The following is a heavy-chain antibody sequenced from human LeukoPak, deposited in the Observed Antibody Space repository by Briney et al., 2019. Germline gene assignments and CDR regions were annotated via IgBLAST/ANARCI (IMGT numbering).Heavy chain of an antibody. D-gene: IGHD1-20*01. Sequence: ASVKVSCKAFGYTCTDYGITWVRQAPGQGLQWLGWVSANTGNTNYAQRFQGRVTMTIDTSTSTAYMELRSLGSDDTAVYYCVRVKSNNWWGNFDYWGQGTLVTVSS. CDR2: VSANTGNT. CDR1: GYTCTDYG. V-gene: IGHV1-18*04. CDR3: VRVKSNNWWGNFDY. J-gene: IGHJ4*02.